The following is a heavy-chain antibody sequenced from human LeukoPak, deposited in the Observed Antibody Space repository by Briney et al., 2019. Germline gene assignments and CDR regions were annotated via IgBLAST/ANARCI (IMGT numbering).Heavy chain of an antibody. CDR3: AKDLSPGVY. V-gene: IGHV3-11*01. J-gene: IGHJ4*02. Sequence: GGSLRLSCAASGFTFSDYYMSWIRQAPGKGLEWVSYISSSGSTTYYADSVKGRFTISRDNSKNTLYLQMNSLRAEDTAFYYCAKDLSPGVYWGQGTLVTVSS. CDR1: GFTFSDYY. D-gene: IGHD2-8*01. CDR2: ISSSGSTT.